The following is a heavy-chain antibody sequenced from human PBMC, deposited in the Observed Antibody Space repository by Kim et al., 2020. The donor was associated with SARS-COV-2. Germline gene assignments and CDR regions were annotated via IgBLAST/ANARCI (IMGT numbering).Heavy chain of an antibody. J-gene: IGHJ5*02. CDR3: ARHIVVVVAATPSPGGFDP. V-gene: IGHV4-34*01. Sequence: SRVTISVDTSKNQFSLKLSSGTAADTAVYYCARHIVVVVAATPSPGGFDPWGQGTLVTVSS. D-gene: IGHD2-15*01.